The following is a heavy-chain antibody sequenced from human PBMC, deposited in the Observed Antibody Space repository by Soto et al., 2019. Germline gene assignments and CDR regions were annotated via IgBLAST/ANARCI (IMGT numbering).Heavy chain of an antibody. V-gene: IGHV3-15*01. D-gene: IGHD3-3*01. CDR2: IKSKTDGGTT. Sequence: GGSLRLSCAASGFTFSNAWMSWVRQAPGKGLEWVGRIKSKTDGGTTNYAAPVKGRFTISRDDSKNTLYLQMNSLKTEDTAVYYCTTGSPITLQGLFLGVYYMDVWGKGTTVTVSS. CDR1: GFTFSNAW. CDR3: TTGSPITLQGLFLGVYYMDV. J-gene: IGHJ6*03.